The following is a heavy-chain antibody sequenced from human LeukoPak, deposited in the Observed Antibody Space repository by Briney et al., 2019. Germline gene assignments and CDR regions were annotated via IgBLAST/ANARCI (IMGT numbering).Heavy chain of an antibody. D-gene: IGHD3-10*01. J-gene: IGHJ4*02. Sequence: GGSLRLSCAASGFTFSNYAMEWARQAPGKGLEWVSSLSSTSINIYYVDSVKGRFTISRDNAKNSLYLQMNSLRAEDTAVYYCARLSMTSYGKYYFEYWGQGTLVTVSS. CDR3: ARLSMTSYGKYYFEY. CDR1: GFTFSNYA. CDR2: LSSTSINI. V-gene: IGHV3-21*01.